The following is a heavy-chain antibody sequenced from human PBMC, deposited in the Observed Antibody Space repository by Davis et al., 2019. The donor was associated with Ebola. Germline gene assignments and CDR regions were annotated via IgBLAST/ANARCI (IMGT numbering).Heavy chain of an antibody. V-gene: IGHV3-43*01. CDR3: TTGLGYCSSTSCYALDYYGMDV. J-gene: IGHJ6*02. CDR1: GFTFDDYT. Sequence: GESLKISCAASGFTFDDYTMHWVRQAPGKGLEWVSLISWDGGSTYYADSVKGRFTISRDNSKNSLYLQMNSLKTEDTAVYYCTTGLGYCSSTSCYALDYYGMDVWGQGTTVTVSS. CDR2: ISWDGGST. D-gene: IGHD2-2*01.